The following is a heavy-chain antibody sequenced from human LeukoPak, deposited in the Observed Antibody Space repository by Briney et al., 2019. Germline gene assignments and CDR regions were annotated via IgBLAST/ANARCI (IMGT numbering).Heavy chain of an antibody. V-gene: IGHV3-21*04. CDR2: ISSTSIYI. J-gene: IGHJ6*03. D-gene: IGHD3-3*01. CDR3: AKTPYYDFWNYMDV. CDR1: GFTFSSYS. Sequence: GGSLRLSCAASGFTFSSYSLNWVRQAPGKGLEWVSSISSTSIYIYYADSVKGRFTISRDNSKNMLYLQMNSLRAEDTAVYYCAKTPYYDFWNYMDVWGKGTTVTVSS.